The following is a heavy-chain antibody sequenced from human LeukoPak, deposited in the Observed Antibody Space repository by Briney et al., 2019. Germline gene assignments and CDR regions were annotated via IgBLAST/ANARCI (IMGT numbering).Heavy chain of an antibody. J-gene: IGHJ4*02. CDR3: ARDGASGYLADY. CDR2: INPNSGGT. V-gene: IGHV1-2*02. CDR1: GYTLTGYY. Sequence: ASVKVSCKASGYTLTGYYMHWVRQAPGQGLEWMGWINPNSGGTNYAQKFQGRVTMTRDTSISTAYMELNRLGSDDTAVYYCARDGASGYLADYWGQGTLVTVSS. D-gene: IGHD3-3*01.